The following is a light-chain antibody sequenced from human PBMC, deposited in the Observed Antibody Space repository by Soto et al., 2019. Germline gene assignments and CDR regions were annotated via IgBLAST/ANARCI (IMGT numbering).Light chain of an antibody. Sequence: DIQMTQSPSTLSAFVGDRVTITCRASQSFSTYLAWYQQKPGKAPKLLIYKASSLQSGVPSRFSGSGSGTEFTLTISSLQPDDFATYYCQQYNGYTWTFGLGTRWIS. J-gene: IGKJ1*01. CDR1: QSFSTY. CDR2: KAS. V-gene: IGKV1-5*03. CDR3: QQYNGYTWT.